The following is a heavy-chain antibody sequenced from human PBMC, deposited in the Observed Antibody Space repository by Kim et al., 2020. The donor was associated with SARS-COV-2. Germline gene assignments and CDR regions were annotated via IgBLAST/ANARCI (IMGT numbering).Heavy chain of an antibody. D-gene: IGHD3-9*01. J-gene: IGHJ3*02. CDR2: ISSSSSTI. CDR1: GFTFSSYS. Sequence: GGSLRLSCAASGFTFSSYSMNWVRQAPGKGLEWVSYISSSSSTIYYADSVKGRFTISRDNAKNSLYLQMNSLRDEDTAVYYCARGELRYFDWLVRAFDIWGQGTMVTVSS. CDR3: ARGELRYFDWLVRAFDI. V-gene: IGHV3-48*02.